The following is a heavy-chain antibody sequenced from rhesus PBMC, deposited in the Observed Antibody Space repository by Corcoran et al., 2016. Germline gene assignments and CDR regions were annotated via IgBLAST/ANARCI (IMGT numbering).Heavy chain of an antibody. CDR3: ARMEYCTGSGCYMGNRTGTFDY. Sequence: QVQLQQWGEGLVKPSETLSLTCAVYGGSISSNYWSWLRQPPGKGLDWIGRILSGRSTNYNPSLKSRVTMSIETSKNQFCLKLSSVTAADAAVYDCARMEYCTGSGCYMGNRTGTFDYWGQGVLVTVSS. CDR2: ILSGRST. D-gene: IGHD2-21*01. V-gene: IGHV4-160*01. J-gene: IGHJ4*01. CDR1: GGSISSNY.